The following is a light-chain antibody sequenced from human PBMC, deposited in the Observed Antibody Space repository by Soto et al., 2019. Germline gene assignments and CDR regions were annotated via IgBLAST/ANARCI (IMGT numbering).Light chain of an antibody. CDR1: QSVSSSY. CDR3: QQHASSPRT. V-gene: IGKV3-20*01. J-gene: IGKJ1*01. CDR2: GAS. Sequence: EIVLTQSPGTLSLSPGERVTLSCRASQSVSSSYLAWYQQKPGQAPRLLFYGASSRATGIPDRFSGSGSGTDFTLTISRLEPEDFAVYYCQQHASSPRTFGQGTKVEIK.